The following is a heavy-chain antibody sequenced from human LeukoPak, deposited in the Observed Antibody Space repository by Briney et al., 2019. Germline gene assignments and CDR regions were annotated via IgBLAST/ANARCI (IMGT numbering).Heavy chain of an antibody. CDR1: GGSISSYY. D-gene: IGHD6-19*01. CDR3: ARHMLAVAGFPHWYFDL. J-gene: IGHJ2*01. CDR2: IYYSGST. V-gene: IGHV4-59*08. Sequence: KTSETLSLTCTVSGGSISSYYWSWIRQPPGKGLEWIGYIYYSGSTNYNPSLKSRVTISVDTSKNQFSLKLSSVTAADTAVYYCARHMLAVAGFPHWYFDLWGRGTLVTVSS.